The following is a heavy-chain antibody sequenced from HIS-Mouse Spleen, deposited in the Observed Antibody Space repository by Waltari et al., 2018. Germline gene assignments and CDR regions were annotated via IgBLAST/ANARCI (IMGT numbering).Heavy chain of an antibody. CDR2: IYYSGGT. V-gene: IGHV4-39*07. J-gene: IGHJ2*01. D-gene: IGHD6-13*01. Sequence: QLQLQESGPGLVKPSETLSLPCTVPGGSITSSSYYWGCIRQPPGKGLEWIGSIYYSGGTYYNPSLKSRVTISVDTSKNQFSLKLSSVTAADTAVYYCAREIPYSSSWYDWYFDLWGRGTLVTVSS. CDR1: GGSITSSSYY. CDR3: AREIPYSSSWYDWYFDL.